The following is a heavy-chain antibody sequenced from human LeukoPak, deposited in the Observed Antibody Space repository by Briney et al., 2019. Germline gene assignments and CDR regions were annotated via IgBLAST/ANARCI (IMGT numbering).Heavy chain of an antibody. J-gene: IGHJ5*02. CDR1: GYTFTSYG. CDR3: ARDPYSSGWYWFDP. CDR2: INPSGGST. D-gene: IGHD6-19*01. Sequence: ASVKVSCKASGYTFTSYGISWVRQAPGQGLEWMGIINPSGGSTSYAQKFQGRATMTRDMSTSTVYMELSSLRSEDTAVYYCARDPYSSGWYWFDPWGQGTLVTVSS. V-gene: IGHV1-46*01.